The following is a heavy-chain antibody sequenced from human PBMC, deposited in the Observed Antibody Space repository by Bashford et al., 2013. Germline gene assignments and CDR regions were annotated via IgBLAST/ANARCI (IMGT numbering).Heavy chain of an antibody. CDR3: ARELGYCSGGSCHSYGMDV. CDR2: IKQDGSEK. D-gene: IGHD2-15*01. CDR1: GFSFSSYW. V-gene: IGHV3-7*01. Sequence: PGGSLRLSCAASGFSFSSYWMSWVRQAPGKGLEWVANIKQDGSEKYYVDSVKGRFTISRDNAKNSLYLQMNSLRAEDTAVYYCARELGYCSGGSCHSYGMDVWGQGTTVTVSS. J-gene: IGHJ6*02.